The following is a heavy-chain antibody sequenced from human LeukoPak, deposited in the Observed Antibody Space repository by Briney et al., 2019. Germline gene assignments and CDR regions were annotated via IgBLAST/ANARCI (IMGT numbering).Heavy chain of an antibody. CDR1: GFTFSSYS. Sequence: GGSLRLSCAASGFTFSSYSMNWVRQAPGKGLEWVSSISSSSSYIYYADSVKGRFTISRDNAKNSLYLQMNSLRAEDTAVYYCARFSSSSWYSLRNWGQGTLVTVSS. V-gene: IGHV3-21*01. J-gene: IGHJ4*02. D-gene: IGHD6-13*01. CDR2: ISSSSSYI. CDR3: ARFSSSSWYSLRN.